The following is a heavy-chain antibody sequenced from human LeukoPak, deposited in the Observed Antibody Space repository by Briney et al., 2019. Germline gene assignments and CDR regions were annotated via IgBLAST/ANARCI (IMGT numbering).Heavy chain of an antibody. D-gene: IGHD1-26*01. CDR1: GYTFSTYG. CDR3: AKDAWSGSYYFDY. CDR2: IRYDGSNK. Sequence: GRSLRLSCAASGYTFSTYGMNWVHQAPGKGLEWVAFIRYDGSNKYYADSVKGRFTISRDNSKNTLYLQMNSLRAEETAVYYCAKDAWSGSYYFDYWGQGTLVTVSS. V-gene: IGHV3-30*02. J-gene: IGHJ4*02.